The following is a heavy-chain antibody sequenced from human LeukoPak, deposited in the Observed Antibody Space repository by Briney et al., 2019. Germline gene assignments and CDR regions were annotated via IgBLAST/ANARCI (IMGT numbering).Heavy chain of an antibody. CDR1: GFAFRNYA. D-gene: IGHD5-12*01. V-gene: IGHV3-23*01. J-gene: IGHJ4*02. Sequence: GSLRLSCTASGFAFRNYAMAWVRQSPGKGLEGVAAIGSDYDRVHEDSVKGRFTISRDNSKNTLYLQMDNLRVEDTAVYFCAKSAGVATIYFDSWGQGAQVTVSS. CDR3: AKSAGVATIYFDS. CDR2: IGSDYDR.